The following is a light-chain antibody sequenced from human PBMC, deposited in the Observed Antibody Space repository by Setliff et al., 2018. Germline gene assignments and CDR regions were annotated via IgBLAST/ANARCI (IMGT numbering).Light chain of an antibody. J-gene: IGKJ3*01. CDR3: QQYYSTPFT. CDR2: WAS. CDR1: QSVLYSSNNKNY. Sequence: DIVMTQSPDSLAVSLGERATINCKSSQSVLYSSNNKNYLAWYQQKPGQPPKLLIYWASTRESGVPDRFSGSGSGTDFTLTISSLQAEDVAVYYCQQYYSTPFTVGPGT. V-gene: IGKV4-1*01.